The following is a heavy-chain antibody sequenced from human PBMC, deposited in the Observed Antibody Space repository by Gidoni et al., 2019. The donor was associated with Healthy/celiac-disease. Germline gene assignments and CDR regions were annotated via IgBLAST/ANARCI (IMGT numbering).Heavy chain of an antibody. J-gene: IGHJ4*02. V-gene: IGHV3-23*01. CDR1: GFTFSSYA. Sequence: EVQLLESGGGLVQPGGSLRLSCAASGFTFSSYAMSWVRQAQGKGLEGVSAISGSGGSTYYADSVKGRFTISRDNSKNTLYLQMNSLRAEDTAVYYCAKDPGLGLRRGYYFDYWGQGTLVTVSS. D-gene: IGHD1-7*01. CDR3: AKDPGLGLRRGYYFDY. CDR2: ISGSGGST.